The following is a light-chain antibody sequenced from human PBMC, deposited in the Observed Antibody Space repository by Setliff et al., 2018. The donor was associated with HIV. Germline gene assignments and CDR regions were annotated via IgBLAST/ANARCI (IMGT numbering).Light chain of an antibody. J-gene: IGLJ2*01. CDR2: EVR. V-gene: IGLV2-14*01. Sequence: QSVLTQPASVSGSPGQSITISCTGTSSDVGGYSHVSWYQQHPGKAPKLIIYEVRNRPSGVSNRFSGSKSGNTASLTISGLQAEDEADYYCSSYTSSRTLGFGGGTKVTVL. CDR3: SSYTSSRTLG. CDR1: SSDVGGYSH.